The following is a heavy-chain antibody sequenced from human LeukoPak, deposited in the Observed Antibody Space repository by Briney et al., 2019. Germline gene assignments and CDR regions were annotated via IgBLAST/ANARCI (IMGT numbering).Heavy chain of an antibody. CDR1: GYTFTSYY. CDR2: INPSGGST. J-gene: IGHJ5*02. Sequence: ASVKVSCKASGYTFTSYYMHWVRQAPGQGLEWMGLINPSGGSTSYAQKFQGRVTMTRDMSTSTVYMQLSSLRSEDTAVYYCARAQLEISPLNWFDPWGQGTLVTVSS. CDR3: ARAQLEISPLNWFDP. V-gene: IGHV1-46*01. D-gene: IGHD1-1*01.